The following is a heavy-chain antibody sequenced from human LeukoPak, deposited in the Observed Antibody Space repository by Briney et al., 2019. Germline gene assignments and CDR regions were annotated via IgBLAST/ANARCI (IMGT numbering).Heavy chain of an antibody. CDR2: TYFRGST. CDR1: GASISNDDYY. CDR3: AGGVDSRKMAY. J-gene: IGHJ4*02. D-gene: IGHD3-16*01. Sequence: SQTLSLTCTVSGASISNDDYYWSWIRQSPGKGLEWIGCTYFRGSTSYNPSLERRLTMSLDTSKNQFSLKLTSVTAADTAVYYCAGGVDSRKMAYWGQGTLVTVSS. V-gene: IGHV4-31*03.